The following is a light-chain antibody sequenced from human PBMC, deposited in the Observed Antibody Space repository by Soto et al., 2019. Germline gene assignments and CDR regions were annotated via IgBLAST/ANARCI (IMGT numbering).Light chain of an antibody. CDR1: SRDVGGSNY. CDR3: SSYTSSNTLEV. CDR2: EVD. J-gene: IGLJ1*01. V-gene: IGLV2-14*01. Sequence: QSALIQPASVSGCPGQSITISCTGTSRDVGGSNYASWYQHHPHRAPKLLIYEVDYRPSGVSSRFSGSKSGNTASLTISGLQAEDEADYYCSSYTSSNTLEVFGVGTKVTVL.